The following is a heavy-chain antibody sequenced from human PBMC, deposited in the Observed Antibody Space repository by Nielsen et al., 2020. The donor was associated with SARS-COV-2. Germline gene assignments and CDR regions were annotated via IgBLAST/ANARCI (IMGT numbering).Heavy chain of an antibody. J-gene: IGHJ6*02. CDR2: MNPNSGNT. V-gene: IGHV1-8*01. Sequence: WVRQAPGQGLEWMGWMNPNSGNTGYAQKFQGRVTMTRNTSISTAYMELSSLRSEDTAVYYYARASSSSWQYYYYYYGMDVWGQGTTVTVSS. CDR3: ARASSSSWQYYYYYYGMDV. D-gene: IGHD6-13*01.